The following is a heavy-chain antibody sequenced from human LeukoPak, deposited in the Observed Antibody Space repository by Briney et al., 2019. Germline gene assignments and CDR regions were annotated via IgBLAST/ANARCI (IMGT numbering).Heavy chain of an antibody. D-gene: IGHD4-17*01. J-gene: IGHJ4*02. CDR2: ISSGSGYI. V-gene: IGHV3-21*01. CDR3: ARCYGDYGKYFFDS. Sequence: SGGSLRLSCAASGFTFSTYPMNWARQAPGRGLEWVSSISSGSGYIYYADSVTGRFTISRDHAKNSLYLQMNSVRAEETAVYYCARCYGDYGKYFFDSGRQGTRVSVLS. CDR1: GFTFSTYP.